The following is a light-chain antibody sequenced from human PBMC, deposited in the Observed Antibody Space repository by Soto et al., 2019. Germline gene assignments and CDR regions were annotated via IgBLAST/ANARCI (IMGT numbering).Light chain of an antibody. CDR2: DVS. J-gene: IGKJ1*01. CDR3: QQYGISPT. CDR1: QSVSSNY. V-gene: IGKV3-20*01. Sequence: DIVLTQSPGTLSLSPGERATLSCRSSQSVSSNYLAWYQQKPDQAPRLVIYDVSGRATGIPDRFSSSGSGTNFTITISRLETEASAVYYFQQYGISPTFGQGTKGDIK.